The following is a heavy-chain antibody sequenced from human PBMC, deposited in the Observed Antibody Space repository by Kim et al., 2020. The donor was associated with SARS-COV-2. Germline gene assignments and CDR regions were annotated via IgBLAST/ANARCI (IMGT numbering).Heavy chain of an antibody. D-gene: IGHD2-21*02. CDR3: ARGEIVVVTAMVTYYYYYYMDV. CDR1: GGSFSGYY. V-gene: IGHV4-34*01. Sequence: SETLSLTCAVYGGSFSGYYWSWIRQPPGKGLEWIGEINHSGSNNYTPSLKSRVTISVDTSKNQFSRKLSAVTAADTAVYYCARGEIVVVTAMVTYYYYYYMDVWGKGTTVTVYS. J-gene: IGHJ6*03. CDR2: INHSGSN.